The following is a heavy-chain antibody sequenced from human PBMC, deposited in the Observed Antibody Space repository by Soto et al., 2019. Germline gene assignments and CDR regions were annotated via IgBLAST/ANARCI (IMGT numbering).Heavy chain of an antibody. CDR1: GGTFGTSG. J-gene: IGHJ2*01. V-gene: IGHV1-69*06. CDR2: IVPLFGTT. Sequence: QLQLVQSGAELKEPGSSVKVSCKASGGTFGTSGVSWVRQVPGRGLEWMGRIVPLFGTTDYVQKFQGRVTMTADTSTGTAYMELGSLTSDDTAFYYCARVAANNYESRGLFKPYWYLDIWGHGTLVTVS. D-gene: IGHD3-22*01. CDR3: ARVAANNYESRGLFKPYWYLDI.